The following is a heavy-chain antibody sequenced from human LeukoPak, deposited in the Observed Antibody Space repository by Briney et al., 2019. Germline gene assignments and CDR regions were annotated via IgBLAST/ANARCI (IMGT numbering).Heavy chain of an antibody. J-gene: IGHJ5*02. CDR1: GASISSHY. CDR2: IYSSEGT. V-gene: IGHV4-59*11. Sequence: SETLSLTCTVFGASISSHYWSWIRQSPGKGLEWIGDIYSSEGTNYRASLDSRVTISLDTSKSQFSLNLRSVTAADTAVYYCARVSERRGWFDPWGQGTLVTVSS. D-gene: IGHD1-1*01. CDR3: ARVSERRGWFDP.